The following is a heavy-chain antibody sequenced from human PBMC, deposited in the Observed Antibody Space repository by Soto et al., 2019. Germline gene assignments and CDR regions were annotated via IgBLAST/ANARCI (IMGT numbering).Heavy chain of an antibody. Sequence: QVHLVQSGAEVKKPGSSVKVSCTASGGTCVTYIISWVRQGPGQGLEWMGGIIPIFGTTTYAQKFQGRVTITADESSGTAYMDLSSLRSGDTALYYCTVRSMGDVDSWGQGTLVAVSS. D-gene: IGHD1-26*01. J-gene: IGHJ4*02. CDR2: IIPIFGTT. V-gene: IGHV1-69*01. CDR3: TVRSMGDVDS. CDR1: GGTCVTYI.